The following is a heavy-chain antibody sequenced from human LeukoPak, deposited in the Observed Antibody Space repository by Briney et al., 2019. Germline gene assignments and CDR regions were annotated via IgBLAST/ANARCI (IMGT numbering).Heavy chain of an antibody. Sequence: GASVKVSCKASGYTFTGYYMHWVRQAPGQGLEWMGWINPNSGGTNYAQEFQGRVTMTRDTSISTAYMELSRLRSDDTAVYYCAREGDYGDYGDYWGQGTLVTVSS. V-gene: IGHV1-2*02. CDR3: AREGDYGDYGDY. D-gene: IGHD4-17*01. CDR1: GYTFTGYY. J-gene: IGHJ4*02. CDR2: INPNSGGT.